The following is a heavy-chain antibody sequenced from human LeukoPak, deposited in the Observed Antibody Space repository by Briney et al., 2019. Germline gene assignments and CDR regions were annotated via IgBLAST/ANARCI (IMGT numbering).Heavy chain of an antibody. D-gene: IGHD5-18*01. Sequence: SETLSLTCTVSGGSISCSSYYWGWIRQPPGKGLEWIGSIYYSGSTYYNPSLKSRVTISVDTSKNQFSLKLSSVTAADTAVYYCARHDSYGPRDAFDIWGQGTMVTVSS. J-gene: IGHJ3*02. CDR3: ARHDSYGPRDAFDI. CDR2: IYYSGST. CDR1: GGSISCSSYY. V-gene: IGHV4-39*01.